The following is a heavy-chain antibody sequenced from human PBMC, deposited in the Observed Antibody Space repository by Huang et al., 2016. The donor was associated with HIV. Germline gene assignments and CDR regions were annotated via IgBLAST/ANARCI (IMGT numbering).Heavy chain of an antibody. CDR2: IGGNSGDI. V-gene: IGHV3-9*01. CDR3: VIMDDYFDY. CDR1: GFAFSQYA. D-gene: IGHD2-8*01. Sequence: VQLVESGGGLVQPGWSLRLSCAASGFAFSQYAVHWVRQSPGEGRGCVSGIGGNSGDIAYAASVRGRFVISRDNAKKSLYLKMNGLRLEDTALYFCVIMDDYFDYWGQGVLVGVSS. J-gene: IGHJ4*02.